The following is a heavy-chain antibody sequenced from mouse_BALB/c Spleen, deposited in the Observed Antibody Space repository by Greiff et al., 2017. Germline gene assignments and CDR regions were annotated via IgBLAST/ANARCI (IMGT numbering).Heavy chain of an antibody. Sequence: EVKVEESGGGLVQPGESLKLSCESNEYEFPSHDMSWVRKTPEKRLELVAAINSDGGSTYYPDTMERRFIISRDNTKKTLYLQKSSLRSEDTALYYCARHGGNYDYAMDYWGQGTSGTVSS. CDR3: ARHGGNYDYAMDY. V-gene: IGHV5-2*03. J-gene: IGHJ4*01. CDR2: INSDGGST. CDR1: EYEFPSHD. D-gene: IGHD1-1*02.